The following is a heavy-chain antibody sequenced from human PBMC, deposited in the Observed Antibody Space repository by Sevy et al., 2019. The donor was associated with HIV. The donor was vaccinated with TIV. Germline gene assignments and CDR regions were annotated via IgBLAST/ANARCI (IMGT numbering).Heavy chain of an antibody. V-gene: IGHV3-23*01. CDR2: ISGSGGST. D-gene: IGHD3-22*01. Sequence: GGSLRLSCAASGFTFSSYAMSWVRQAPGKGLEWDSAISGSGGSTYYADSVKGRFTISRDNSKNTLYLQMNSLRAEDTAVYYCAKAGYDSSGYNYFDYWGQGTLVTVSS. J-gene: IGHJ4*02. CDR1: GFTFSSYA. CDR3: AKAGYDSSGYNYFDY.